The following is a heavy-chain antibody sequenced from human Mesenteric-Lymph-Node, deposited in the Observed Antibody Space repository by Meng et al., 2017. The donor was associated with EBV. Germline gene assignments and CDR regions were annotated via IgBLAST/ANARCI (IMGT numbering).Heavy chain of an antibody. J-gene: IGHJ5*02. CDR1: GYTFTGYY. CDR2: INPNTGGT. V-gene: IGHV1-2*04. CDR3: ARGRYELIWGLFDP. D-gene: IGHD1-1*01. Sequence: QVQLVHSGAEVKKPGASGKVSCKASGYTFTGYYIHWVRQAPGQGLEWMGWINPNTGGTKYAQKFQGWVTLTRDTSISTAYMELSRLRSDDTAVYYCARGRYELIWGLFDPWGQGTLVTVAS.